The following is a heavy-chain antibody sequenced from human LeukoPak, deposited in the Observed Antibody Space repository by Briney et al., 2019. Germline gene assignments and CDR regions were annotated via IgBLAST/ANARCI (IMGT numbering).Heavy chain of an antibody. Sequence: ASVKVSCKASGYTFTSYAMHWVRQAPGQRLAWMGWISAYNGNTNYAQKLQGRVTMTTDTSTSTAYMELRSLRSDDTAVYYCARDVPTTTAHSLWSYYDFWSGWTYYYYMDVWGKGTTVTVSS. V-gene: IGHV1-18*01. J-gene: IGHJ6*03. CDR2: ISAYNGNT. CDR1: GYTFTSYA. D-gene: IGHD3-3*01. CDR3: ARDVPTTTAHSLWSYYDFWSGWTYYYYMDV.